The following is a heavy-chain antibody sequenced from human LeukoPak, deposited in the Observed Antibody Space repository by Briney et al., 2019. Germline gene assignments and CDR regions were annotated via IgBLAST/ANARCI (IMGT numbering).Heavy chain of an antibody. CDR1: GFTFDDYA. Sequence: GGSLRLSCAASGFTFDDYAMHWVRQAPGKGLEWVSGISWNSGSIGYADSVKGRFTISRDNAKNSLYLQMNSLRAEDTALYYCARVEGGTTVTKEWGQGTLVTVSS. CDR3: ARVEGGTTVTKE. V-gene: IGHV3-9*01. J-gene: IGHJ4*02. CDR2: ISWNSGSI. D-gene: IGHD4-17*01.